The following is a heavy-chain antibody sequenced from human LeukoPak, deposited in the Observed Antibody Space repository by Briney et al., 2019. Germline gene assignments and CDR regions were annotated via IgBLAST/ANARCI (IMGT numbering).Heavy chain of an antibody. Sequence: GGSLRLSFSASGFTFSTSAIHWVRQAPGKGLEYVSAISSNGCSTYYAGHVKRRFPISRDHSKNTLSLQLSSLRPEDTDVYYCVKLSYSDTSAYYVDYWGQGTLVTVSS. CDR2: ISSNGCST. J-gene: IGHJ4*02. CDR1: GFTFSTSA. V-gene: IGHV3-64D*06. D-gene: IGHD3-22*01. CDR3: VKLSYSDTSAYYVDY.